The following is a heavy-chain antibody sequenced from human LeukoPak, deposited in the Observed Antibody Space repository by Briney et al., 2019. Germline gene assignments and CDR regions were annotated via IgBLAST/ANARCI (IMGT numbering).Heavy chain of an antibody. CDR1: GFTFSSYA. D-gene: IGHD6-19*01. J-gene: IGHJ5*02. Sequence: PGGSLRLSCAASGFTFSSYAMSWVRQAPGKRLEWVSAISGSGGSTYYADSVKGRFTISRDNSKNTLYLQMNSLRAEDAAVYYCAKDGLGGGAVAGIGVNWFDPWGQGTLVTVSS. CDR3: AKDGLGGGAVAGIGVNWFDP. V-gene: IGHV3-23*01. CDR2: ISGSGGST.